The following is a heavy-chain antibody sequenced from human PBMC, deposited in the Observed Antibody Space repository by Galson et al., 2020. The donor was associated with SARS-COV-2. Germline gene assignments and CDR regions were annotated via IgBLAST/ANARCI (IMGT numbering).Heavy chain of an antibody. CDR1: GFTFSDYT. V-gene: IGHV3-21*01. D-gene: IGHD3-16*01. J-gene: IGHJ2*01. CDR2: IFGSGSYR. Sequence: GESRKISCAASGFTFSDYTMIWVRQAPGKGLEWVSSIFGSGSYRYYADSVKGRFTISRDSAKSSLYLQMNSLGADDTAVYYCARDLGPAPMIKWYFDLWGRGALVTVSS. CDR3: ARDLGPAPMIKWYFDL.